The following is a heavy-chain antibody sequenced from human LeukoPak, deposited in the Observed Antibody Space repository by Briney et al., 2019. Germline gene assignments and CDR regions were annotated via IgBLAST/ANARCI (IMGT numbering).Heavy chain of an antibody. CDR3: ARDRSGSQTLFDY. J-gene: IGHJ4*02. Sequence: ASVKVSCKASGYTFTGYYMHWVRQAPGQGLGWMGWINPNSGGTNYAQKFQGRVTMTRDTSISTAYMELSRLRSDDTAVYYCARDRSGSQTLFDYWGQGTLVTVSS. V-gene: IGHV1-2*02. D-gene: IGHD1-26*01. CDR2: INPNSGGT. CDR1: GYTFTGYY.